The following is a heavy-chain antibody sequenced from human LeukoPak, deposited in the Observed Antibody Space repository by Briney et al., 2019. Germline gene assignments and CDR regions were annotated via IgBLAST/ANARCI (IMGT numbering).Heavy chain of an antibody. J-gene: IGHJ4*02. D-gene: IGHD2-2*01. CDR2: VSGLNGRT. V-gene: IGHV1-18*01. Sequence: ASVKVSFKSSGYTFTVYHVSWVRQAPGQGLEWMGRVSGLNGRTKFAENLQGRVTMTIDTSTTTAYMELRGLRSDDTAVYYCARGLGYCTTTTCYGELPGDYWSQGILITVSS. CDR1: GYTFTVYH. CDR3: ARGLGYCTTTTCYGELPGDY.